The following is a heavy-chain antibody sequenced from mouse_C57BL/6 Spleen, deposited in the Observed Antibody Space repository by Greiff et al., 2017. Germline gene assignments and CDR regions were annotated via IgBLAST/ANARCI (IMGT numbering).Heavy chain of an antibody. CDR1: GFTFSSYG. Sequence: EVKLMESGGDLVKPGGSLKLSCAASGFTFSSYGMSWVRQTPDKRLEWVATISSGGSYTYYPDSVKGRFTISRDNAKNTLYLQMSSLKSEDTAMYYCARQLTTVVAKGAMDYWGQGTSVTVSS. V-gene: IGHV5-6*01. CDR3: ARQLTTVVAKGAMDY. D-gene: IGHD1-1*01. J-gene: IGHJ4*01. CDR2: ISSGGSYT.